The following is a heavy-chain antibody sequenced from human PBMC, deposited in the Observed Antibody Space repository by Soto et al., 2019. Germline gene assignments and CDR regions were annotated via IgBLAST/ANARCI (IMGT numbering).Heavy chain of an antibody. Sequence: GGSLRLSCVVSGFIPSSYAMSWVRQAPGKGLEWVSGISRSGGATSYADSVKGRFTISRDNSKNTLYLQMNSLSAEDTAIYYCAKDAIMVSSSFNYFDFWGQGALVTVSS. V-gene: IGHV3-23*01. D-gene: IGHD6-13*01. J-gene: IGHJ4*02. CDR2: ISRSGGAT. CDR3: AKDAIMVSSSFNYFDF. CDR1: GFIPSSYA.